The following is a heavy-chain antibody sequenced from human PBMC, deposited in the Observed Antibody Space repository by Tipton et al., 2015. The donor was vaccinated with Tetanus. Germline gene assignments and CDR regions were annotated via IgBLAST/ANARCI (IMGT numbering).Heavy chain of an antibody. CDR2: VSYSGST. Sequence: TLSLTCTVSGASISSNTYYWGWIRQPPGKGLEWIASVSYSGSTYYNPSLKSRVTMSLDKSKNQFSLRLGSVTAADTAMYYRARGTGDYWGQGTLVTVSS. CDR1: GASISSNTYY. CDR3: ARGTGDY. V-gene: IGHV4-39*07. J-gene: IGHJ4*02. D-gene: IGHD1-14*01.